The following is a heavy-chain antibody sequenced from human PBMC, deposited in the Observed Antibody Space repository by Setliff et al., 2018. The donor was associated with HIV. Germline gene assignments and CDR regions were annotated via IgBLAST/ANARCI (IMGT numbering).Heavy chain of an antibody. CDR1: GGSISGHF. Sequence: PSETLSLTCSVSGGSISGHFWSWIRQSPGKGLEWIGYIYGNGNTKYNRFLNSRVTMSVDTSKNQFSLNLNSVTAADTAMYYCARLDSSIFGTIKPLHNFDYWGQGLMVTVSS. V-gene: IGHV4-4*09. D-gene: IGHD3-3*01. J-gene: IGHJ4*01. CDR2: IYGNGNT. CDR3: ARLDSSIFGTIKPLHNFDY.